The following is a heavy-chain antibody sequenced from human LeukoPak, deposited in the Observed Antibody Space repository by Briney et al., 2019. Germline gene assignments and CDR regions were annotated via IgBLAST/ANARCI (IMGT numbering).Heavy chain of an antibody. J-gene: IGHJ6*03. CDR1: GLTFSSYA. Sequence: GGSLRLSCAASGLTFSSYAMSWVRQAPGKGLEWVSAISGSGGSTYYADSVKGRFTISRDNSKNTLYLQMKSLRAEDTAVYYCAKTGVAAAMSYYYYYMDVWGKGTTVTVSS. CDR2: ISGSGGST. CDR3: AKTGVAAAMSYYYYYMDV. D-gene: IGHD2-2*01. V-gene: IGHV3-23*01.